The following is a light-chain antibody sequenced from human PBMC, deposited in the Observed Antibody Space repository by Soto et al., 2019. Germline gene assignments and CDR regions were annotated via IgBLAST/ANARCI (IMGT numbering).Light chain of an antibody. J-gene: IGKJ1*01. CDR2: GAS. Sequence: EIVMTQSPATRSRSPAVRATLSCRASQSVSSKLAWYQQKPGQAPRPLLYGASTSATGIPARFSGSGSGTEFTLTISSLQSEDFAVYYCQQYNNWGTFGQGTKVDI. CDR3: QQYNNWGT. CDR1: QSVSSK. V-gene: IGKV3-15*01.